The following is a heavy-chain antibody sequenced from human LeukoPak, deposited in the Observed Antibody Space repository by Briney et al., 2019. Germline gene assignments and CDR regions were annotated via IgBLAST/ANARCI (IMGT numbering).Heavy chain of an antibody. D-gene: IGHD3-22*01. V-gene: IGHV5-51*01. J-gene: IGHJ4*02. CDR1: GYRFTTYW. CDR3: ARHEYDSSGYYYSSDY. CDR2: IYPGDSDT. Sequence: GESLKISCKGSGYRFTTYWIGWVRQMPGRGLEWMGIIYPGDSDTRYGPSFQGQVTISADNSVTTAYLQWSSLKASDTAMYYCARHEYDSSGYYYSSDYWGQGTLVTVSS.